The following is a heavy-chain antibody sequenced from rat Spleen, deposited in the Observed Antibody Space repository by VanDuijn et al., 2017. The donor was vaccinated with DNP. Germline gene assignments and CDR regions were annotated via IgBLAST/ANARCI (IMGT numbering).Heavy chain of an antibody. V-gene: IGHV5S14*01. CDR2: IRTGGGNT. Sequence: EVQLVESGGGLVQPGRSLKLSCAASGFTFSNYGMAWVRQTPTKGLEWVASIRTGGGNTYYRDSVKGRFTISRDNAKNTQYLQMDSLRSEDPATYYCASGENNYIYWYFDFWGPGTMVTVSS. D-gene: IGHD1-10*01. J-gene: IGHJ1*01. CDR1: GFTFSNYG. CDR3: ASGENNYIYWYFDF.